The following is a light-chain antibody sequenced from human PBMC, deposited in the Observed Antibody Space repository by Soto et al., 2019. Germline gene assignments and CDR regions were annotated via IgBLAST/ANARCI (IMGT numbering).Light chain of an antibody. CDR3: QQYNSWT. Sequence: DIQMTQSPSTLSASVGDRVTITCRASQSISSWLAWYQQKPGKAPKLLIYKASSLESGVPSRFSGRGSGTEFTLTISSLQPDDFATYYCQQYNSWTFGQGTKVDIK. V-gene: IGKV1-5*03. J-gene: IGKJ1*01. CDR1: QSISSW. CDR2: KAS.